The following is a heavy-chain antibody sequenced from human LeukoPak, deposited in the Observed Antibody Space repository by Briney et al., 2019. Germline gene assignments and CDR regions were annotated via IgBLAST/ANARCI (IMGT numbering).Heavy chain of an antibody. Sequence: SETLSLTCAVYGGSFSGYYWSWIRQPPGKGLEWIGEINHSGSTNYNPFLKSRVTISVDTSKNQFSLKLSSVTAADTAVYYCARVRSSRYVSWFDPWGQGTLVTVSS. CDR1: GGSFSGYY. CDR2: INHSGST. D-gene: IGHD6-13*01. CDR3: ARVRSSRYVSWFDP. V-gene: IGHV4-34*01. J-gene: IGHJ5*02.